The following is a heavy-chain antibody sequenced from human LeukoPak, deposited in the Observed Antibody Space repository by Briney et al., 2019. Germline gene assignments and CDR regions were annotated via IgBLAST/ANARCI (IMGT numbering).Heavy chain of an antibody. CDR3: SRRSRAAAGGAFDI. CDR2: LHYSGST. D-gene: IGHD6-13*01. CDR1: GGSISSGDYY. V-gene: IGHV4-61*08. J-gene: IGHJ3*02. Sequence: SETLSLTCTVSGGSISSGDYYWSWIRQPPGKGLEWIGYLHYSGSTNYNPSLKSRVTISVDTSKNQFSLKLSSVTAADTAVYYCSRRSRAAAGGAFDIWGQGTRVTVSS.